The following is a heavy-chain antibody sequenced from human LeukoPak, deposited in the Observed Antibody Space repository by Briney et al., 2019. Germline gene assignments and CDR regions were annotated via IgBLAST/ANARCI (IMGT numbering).Heavy chain of an antibody. Sequence: GGSLRLSCAASGFTVSSNYMSWVRQAPGKGLEWVSVIYSGGSTYYADSVKGRFTISRDNSKNTLYLQMNSLRAEDTAVYYCAKGVAAVGDFAFDYWGQGTLVTVSS. J-gene: IGHJ4*02. V-gene: IGHV3-53*01. CDR1: GFTVSSNY. D-gene: IGHD6-13*01. CDR2: IYSGGST. CDR3: AKGVAAVGDFAFDY.